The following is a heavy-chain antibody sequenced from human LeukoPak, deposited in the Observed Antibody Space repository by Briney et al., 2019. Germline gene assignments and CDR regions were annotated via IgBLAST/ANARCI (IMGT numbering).Heavy chain of an antibody. D-gene: IGHD3-22*01. CDR1: GGSITNDAYY. V-gene: IGHV4-39*01. CDR2: ILVSGTT. CDR3: ARQWLLRPYSWSDA. J-gene: IGHJ5*02. Sequence: SQTLSLTVSVSGGSITNDAYYWAGIPQPPVTELVWIGIILVSGTTYCHASLKTRVAISVDTSNLQVSLNLNSVPAADTALYYCARQWLLRPYSWSDAWGQGMLVTVSS.